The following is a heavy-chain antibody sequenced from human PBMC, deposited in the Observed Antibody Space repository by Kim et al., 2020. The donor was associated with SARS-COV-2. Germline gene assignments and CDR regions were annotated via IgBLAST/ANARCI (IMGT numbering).Heavy chain of an antibody. J-gene: IGHJ5*02. V-gene: IGHV4-39*01. CDR3: ARPTIVSSSWYDFDNWFDP. CDR2: IYYSGST. Sequence: SETLSLTCTVSGGSISSSSYYWGWIRQPPGKGLEWIGSIYYSGSTYYNPSLKSRVTISVDTSKNQFSLKLSSVTTADTAVYYCARPTIVSSSWYDFDNWFDPWGQGTLVTVSS. CDR1: GGSISSSSYY. D-gene: IGHD6-13*01.